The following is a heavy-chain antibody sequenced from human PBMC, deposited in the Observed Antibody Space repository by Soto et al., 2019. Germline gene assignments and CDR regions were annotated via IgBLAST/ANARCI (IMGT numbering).Heavy chain of an antibody. D-gene: IGHD2-15*01. Sequence: GGSLRLSCAASGFTFSIYAMSWVRQAPGKGLEWVSAISGSGGSTYYADSVKGRFTISRDTSKNTLYLHMNSLRAEDTAVYYCAKDAPLKRPLLAPFDYWGKGTLVTVSS. CDR3: AKDAPLKRPLLAPFDY. J-gene: IGHJ4*02. CDR2: ISGSGGST. V-gene: IGHV3-23*01. CDR1: GFTFSIYA.